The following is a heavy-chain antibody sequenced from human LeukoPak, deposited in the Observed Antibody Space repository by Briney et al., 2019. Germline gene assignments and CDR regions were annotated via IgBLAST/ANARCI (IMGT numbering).Heavy chain of an antibody. V-gene: IGHV4-59*01. Sequence: SETLSLTCTVSGGSISSYYWSWIRQPPGKGLEWIGYVYYSGSTNYNPSLKSRVTISVDTSKNQFSLKLRSVTAADTAVYYCARRIESLYYFDYWGQGTLVTVSS. CDR2: VYYSGST. J-gene: IGHJ4*02. CDR3: ARRIESLYYFDY. D-gene: IGHD2-8*01. CDR1: GGSISSYY.